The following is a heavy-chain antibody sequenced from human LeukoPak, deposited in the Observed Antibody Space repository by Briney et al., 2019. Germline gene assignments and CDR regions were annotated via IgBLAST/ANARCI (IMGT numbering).Heavy chain of an antibody. CDR2: IYYSGST. CDR1: GGSIRSYY. CDR3: ARGKRGVYYYDSSGYYIIDY. J-gene: IGHJ4*02. Sequence: SETLSLTCTVSGGSIRSYYWSWIRQPPGKGLEWIGYIYYSGSTNYNPSLKSRVTISVDTSKNQFSLKLSSVTAADTAVYYCARGKRGVYYYDSSGYYIIDYWGQGTLVTVSS. D-gene: IGHD3-22*01. V-gene: IGHV4-59*12.